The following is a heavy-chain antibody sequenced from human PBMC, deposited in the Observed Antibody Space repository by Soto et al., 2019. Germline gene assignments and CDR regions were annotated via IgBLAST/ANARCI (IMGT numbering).Heavy chain of an antibody. V-gene: IGHV1-18*01. CDR2: ISAYNGNT. CDR3: ALSSGYYYGGGWFDP. CDR1: GYTFTSYG. D-gene: IGHD3-22*01. J-gene: IGHJ5*02. Sequence: QVQLVQSGAEVKKPGASVKVSCKASGYTFTSYGISWVRQAPGQGLEWMGWISAYNGNTNYAQKLQGRVTMTTDTSTSPAYMELRSLRSDDRAVYYCALSSGYYYGGGWFDPWGQGTLVTVSS.